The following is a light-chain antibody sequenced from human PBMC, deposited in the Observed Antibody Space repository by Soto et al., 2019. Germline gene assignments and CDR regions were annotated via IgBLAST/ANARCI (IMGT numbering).Light chain of an antibody. J-gene: IGKJ5*01. CDR1: QSIGKH. CDR2: SVS. V-gene: IGKV1-39*01. Sequence: DIQMTQSPSSLSASVGDRVTITCGASQSIGKHLNWYQQKPGNAPKFLIYSVSSLQSGVPSRFSGSGSGTDFTLTINSLQPEDFATYYCQQGYTSSITFGQGTRLEIK. CDR3: QQGYTSSIT.